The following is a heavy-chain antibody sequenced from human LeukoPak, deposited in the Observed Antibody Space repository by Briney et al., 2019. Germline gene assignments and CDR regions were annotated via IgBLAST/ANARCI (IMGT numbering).Heavy chain of an antibody. V-gene: IGHV3-21*04. Sequence: PGGSLRLSCAASGFTFSSYSMNWVRQAPGKGLEWVSSISSSSSYIYYADSVKGRFTISRDNSKNTLYLQMNSLRAEDTAVYYCAKALSRVRTEGIDYWGQGTLVTVSS. CDR3: AKALSRVRTEGIDY. CDR2: ISSSSSYI. D-gene: IGHD3-10*01. CDR1: GFTFSSYS. J-gene: IGHJ4*02.